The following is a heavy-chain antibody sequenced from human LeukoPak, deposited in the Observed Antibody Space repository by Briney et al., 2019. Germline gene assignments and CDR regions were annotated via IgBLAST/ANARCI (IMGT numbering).Heavy chain of an antibody. Sequence: GGSLRLSCAASGFTFSSYGMHWVRQAPGKGLEWVAVISYDGSNKYYADSVKGRFTISRDNSKNPLYLQMNSLRDEATAVYYCGKTQWLAVGGPLGAFDIWGQGTMVSVSS. J-gene: IGHJ3*02. CDR3: GKTQWLAVGGPLGAFDI. CDR2: ISYDGSNK. D-gene: IGHD6-19*01. CDR1: GFTFSSYG. V-gene: IGHV3-30*18.